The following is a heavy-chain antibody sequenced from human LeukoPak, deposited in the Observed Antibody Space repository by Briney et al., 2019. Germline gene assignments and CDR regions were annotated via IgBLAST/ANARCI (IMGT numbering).Heavy chain of an antibody. CDR2: VYPGDSHT. J-gene: IGHJ4*02. D-gene: IGHD6-13*01. CDR3: AKHSGGMAAVDV. CDR1: GYTFTYDY. V-gene: IGHV5-51*01. Sequence: NHGESLKISCKASGYTFTYDYIGWVRQLPGKGLEWMGIVYPGDSHTRYSPSFQGHVTISADKSINTAYLQWSTLKASDTGMYYCAKHSGGMAAVDVWGQGTLVTVSS.